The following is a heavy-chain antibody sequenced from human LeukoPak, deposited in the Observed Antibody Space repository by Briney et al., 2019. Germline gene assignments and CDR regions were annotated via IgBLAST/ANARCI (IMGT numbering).Heavy chain of an antibody. CDR1: GSSISSSSYY. CDR3: ARIDYGWFDP. V-gene: IGHV4-39*01. CDR2: IYYSGST. J-gene: IGHJ5*02. D-gene: IGHD4-17*01. Sequence: PSETLSLTCTVSGSSISSSSYYWGWIRQPPGKGLEWIGSIYYSGSTYYNPSLKSRVTISVDTSKNQFSLKLSSVTAADTAVYYCARIDYGWFDPWGQGTLVTVSS.